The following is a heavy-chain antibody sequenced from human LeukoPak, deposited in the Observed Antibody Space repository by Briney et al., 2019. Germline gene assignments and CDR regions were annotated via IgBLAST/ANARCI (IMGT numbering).Heavy chain of an antibody. J-gene: IGHJ6*03. V-gene: IGHV4-39*01. D-gene: IGHD5-18*01. CDR1: GGSISSSSYY. Sequence: PSETLSLTXTVSGGSISSSSYYWGWTRQPPGKGLEWIGSIYYSGSTYYNPSLKSRVTISVDTSKNQFSLKLSSVTAADTAVYYCARHGAAMAYDYMDVWGKGTTVTVSS. CDR3: ARHGAAMAYDYMDV. CDR2: IYYSGST.